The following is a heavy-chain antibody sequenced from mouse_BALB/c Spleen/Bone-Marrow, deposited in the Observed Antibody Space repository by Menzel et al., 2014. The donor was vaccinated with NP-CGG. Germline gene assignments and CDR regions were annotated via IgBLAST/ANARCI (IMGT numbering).Heavy chain of an antibody. J-gene: IGHJ3*01. D-gene: IGHD2-3*01. CDR1: GFDFSRYW. CDR2: INPESNTI. CDR3: ARLGYYGGFAY. V-gene: IGHV4-1*02. Sequence: EVKLVESGGGLEQPGGSLKLSCAASGFDFSRYWMSWVRQAPGKGLEWIGEINPESNTINYSPSLKDKFIISRDNAKNTLYLQMNKVRSEDTALYYCARLGYYGGFAYWGQGTLVTVSA.